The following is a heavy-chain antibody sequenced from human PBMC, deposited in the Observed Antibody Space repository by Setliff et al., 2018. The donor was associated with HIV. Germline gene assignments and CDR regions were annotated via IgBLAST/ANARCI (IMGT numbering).Heavy chain of an antibody. CDR1: GFTFSNYE. CDR2: ISSSGNTI. Sequence: GSLRLSCAASGFTFSNYEMNWVRQAPGKGLEWVSYISSSGNTIYYADSVKGRFTISRDNAKNSLFLEMNSLRAEETAVYYCARSAKYGSGTRCFRGYYGMDVWGQGTTVTVSS. CDR3: ARSAKYGSGTRCFRGYYGMDV. J-gene: IGHJ6*02. D-gene: IGHD2-15*01. V-gene: IGHV3-48*03.